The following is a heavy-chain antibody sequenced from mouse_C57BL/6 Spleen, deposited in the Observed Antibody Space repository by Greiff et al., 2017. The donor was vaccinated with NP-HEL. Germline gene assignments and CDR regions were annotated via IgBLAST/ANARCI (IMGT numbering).Heavy chain of an antibody. CDR3: ARSGTKIYYGYDGFAY. CDR1: GYAFSSYW. V-gene: IGHV1-80*01. D-gene: IGHD2-2*01. Sequence: QVQLQQSGAELVKPGASVKISCKASGYAFSSYWMNWVKQRPGKGLEWIGQIYPGDGDTNYNGKFKGKATLTADKSSSTAYMQLSSLTSEDSAVYFCARSGTKIYYGYDGFAYWGQGTLVTVSA. J-gene: IGHJ3*01. CDR2: IYPGDGDT.